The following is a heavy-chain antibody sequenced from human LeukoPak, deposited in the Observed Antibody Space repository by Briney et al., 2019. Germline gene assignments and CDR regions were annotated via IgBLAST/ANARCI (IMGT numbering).Heavy chain of an antibody. D-gene: IGHD3-3*01. CDR2: ISPKSGDT. CDR1: GYTFSAYY. V-gene: IGHV1-2*04. Sequence: ASVKVSCKASGYTFSAYYIHWVRQAPGQGLEWMGWISPKSGDTTYGEKFQGWVTMTRDSSISTVYMELSGLKADDTAVYFCARDLWLLYNFLDYWGQGTLVTVSS. J-gene: IGHJ4*02. CDR3: ARDLWLLYNFLDY.